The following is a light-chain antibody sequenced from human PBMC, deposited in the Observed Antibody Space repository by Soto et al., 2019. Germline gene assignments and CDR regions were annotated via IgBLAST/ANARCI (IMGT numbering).Light chain of an antibody. Sequence: DIQMTQYTSSLSASVGDRVTITCRASQSISNYLNWYQQKPGKAPKLLIYAASSLQSGVPSRFSGSGSGTDFTLTISSLQPEDFATYYCQQSYSTPRTFGQGTNVAIK. CDR1: QSISNY. CDR3: QQSYSTPRT. V-gene: IGKV1-39*01. CDR2: AAS. J-gene: IGKJ1*01.